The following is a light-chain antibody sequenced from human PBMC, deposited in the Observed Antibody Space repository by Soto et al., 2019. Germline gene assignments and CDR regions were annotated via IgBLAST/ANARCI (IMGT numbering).Light chain of an antibody. J-gene: IGLJ2*01. V-gene: IGLV2-11*01. CDR2: DVT. Sequence: QLVLTQPRSVSESPGQSVTISCTGTSSDVGAYDYVSWYQQHPGKAPQLMIYDVTKRPSGVPHRFSGSRSGNTASLTISGLQAEDDADYYCCSYAGSYTWVFGGGTKVTVL. CDR1: SSDVGAYDY. CDR3: CSYAGSYTWV.